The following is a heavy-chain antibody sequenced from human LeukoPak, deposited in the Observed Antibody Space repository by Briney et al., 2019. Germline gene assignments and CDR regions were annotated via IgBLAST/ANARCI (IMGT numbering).Heavy chain of an antibody. Sequence: SETLSLTCTVSGDSISSGSYYWSWIRQPPGKGLEWIGYIYYSGSTNYNPSLKSRVTISVDTSKNQFSLKLSSVTAADTAVYYCARAGWNDLFLSLEGYFDYWGQGTLVTVSS. CDR2: IYYSGST. CDR1: GDSISSGSYY. D-gene: IGHD1-1*01. J-gene: IGHJ4*02. CDR3: ARAGWNDLFLSLEGYFDY. V-gene: IGHV4-61*01.